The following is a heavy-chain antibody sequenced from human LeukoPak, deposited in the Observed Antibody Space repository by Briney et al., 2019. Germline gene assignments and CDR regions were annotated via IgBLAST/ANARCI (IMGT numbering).Heavy chain of an antibody. CDR1: GSTFNTYT. CDR3: ARDREGDYIWGSYRPDWFDP. Sequence: GGSLRLSCAASGSTFNTYTMNWVRQAPGKGLEWVSSISSSGFYIYYADSVKGRFTISRDNAKNSLYLQMNSLRAEDTAVYYCARDREGDYIWGSYRPDWFDPWGQGTLVTVSP. J-gene: IGHJ5*02. V-gene: IGHV3-21*01. CDR2: ISSSGFYI. D-gene: IGHD3-16*02.